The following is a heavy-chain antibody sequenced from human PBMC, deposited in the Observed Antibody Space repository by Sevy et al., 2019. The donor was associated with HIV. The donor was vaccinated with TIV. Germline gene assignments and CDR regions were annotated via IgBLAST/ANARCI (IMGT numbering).Heavy chain of an antibody. J-gene: IGHJ4*02. CDR2: IKKDGRDK. CDR3: AQEGIGRFDS. V-gene: IGHV3-7*01. D-gene: IGHD1-26*01. CDR1: GFSFSGYW. Sequence: GGSLRLSCAASGFSFSGYWMNWVRQAPGKGLEGVANIKKDGRDKNYVESVKGRFTISRDNAKSSLYLELNSLRDEDTAVYYCAQEGIGRFDSWGQGTLVTVSS.